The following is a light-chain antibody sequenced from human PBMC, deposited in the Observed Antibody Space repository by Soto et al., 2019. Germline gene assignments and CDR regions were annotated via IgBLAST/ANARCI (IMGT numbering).Light chain of an antibody. CDR2: AAS. CDR3: QQSYSTPPWT. Sequence: DIQMTQSPSSLSASVGDRVTITCRASQSISSYLNWYQQKPGKAPKLLIYAASSLQSGVPSRFSGSGSGTDFTLPISSLQPGDFATYYCQQSYSTPPWTFGQGTKVEIK. V-gene: IGKV1-39*01. CDR1: QSISSY. J-gene: IGKJ1*01.